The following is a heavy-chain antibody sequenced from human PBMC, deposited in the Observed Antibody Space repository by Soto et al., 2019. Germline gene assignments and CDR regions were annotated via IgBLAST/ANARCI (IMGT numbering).Heavy chain of an antibody. Sequence: PGGSLRLSCAASGFTFYSYALSWVRQAPGKGLEWVAAIRGTGDSTYYADSVKGRFTISRDNAKKTLYLQMNSLRAEDTALYYCAKRGYCSGDKRYWLLDYWGPGTLVIVSS. CDR1: GFTFYSYA. D-gene: IGHD2-15*01. V-gene: IGHV3-23*01. J-gene: IGHJ4*02. CDR2: IRGTGDST. CDR3: AKRGYCSGDKRYWLLDY.